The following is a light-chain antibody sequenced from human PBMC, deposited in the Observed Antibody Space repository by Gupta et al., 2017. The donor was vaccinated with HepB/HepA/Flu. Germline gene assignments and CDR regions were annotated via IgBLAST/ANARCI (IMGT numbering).Light chain of an antibody. CDR3: QTWGTAIL. J-gene: IGLJ2*01. Sequence: QVVLTQSPSASASLGASVRLTCTLSSGHSSYSIAWHQQQPQKGPRYLMRLNSDGSFNKGDAIPYGFSGSSSGAVRYLTISSLQSEDEYYYYCQTWGTAILFGGGTKLTVL. V-gene: IGLV4-69*01. CDR1: SGHSSYS. CDR2: LNSDGSF.